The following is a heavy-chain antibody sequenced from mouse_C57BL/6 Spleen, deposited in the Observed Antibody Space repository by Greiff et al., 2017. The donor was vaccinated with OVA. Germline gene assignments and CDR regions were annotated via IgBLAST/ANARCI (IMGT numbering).Heavy chain of an antibody. CDR2: ISYDGSN. CDR3: ARASYAMDY. J-gene: IGHJ4*01. V-gene: IGHV3-6*01. Sequence: EVKLQESGPGLVKPSQSLSLTCSVTGYSITSGYFWNWIRQFPGNKLAWMGYISYDGSNNYNPSLKNRISITRDTSKNQFCLKLNSVTTEDTATYYCARASYAMDYWGQGTSVTVAS. CDR1: GYSITSGYF.